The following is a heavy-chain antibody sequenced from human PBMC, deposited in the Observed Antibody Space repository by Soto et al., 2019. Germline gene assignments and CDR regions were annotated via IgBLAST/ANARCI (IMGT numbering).Heavy chain of an antibody. D-gene: IGHD6-25*01. J-gene: IGHJ6*03. CDR1: GGSISSYY. Sequence: SETLSLTCTVSGGSISSYYWSWIRQPPGKGLEWIGYIYYSGSTNYNPSLKSRVTISVDTSKNQFSLKLSSVTAADTAVYYCARRHREYSSGLYYYYYMDVWGKGTTVTVSS. CDR2: IYYSGST. CDR3: ARRHREYSSGLYYYYYMDV. V-gene: IGHV4-59*08.